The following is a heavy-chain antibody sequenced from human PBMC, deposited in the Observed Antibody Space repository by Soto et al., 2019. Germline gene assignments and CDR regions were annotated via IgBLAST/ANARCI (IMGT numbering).Heavy chain of an antibody. D-gene: IGHD2-21*02. V-gene: IGHV4-59*01. J-gene: IGHJ6*02. CDR1: GGSISSYY. CDR3: ARVGDYYYYYGMDV. CDR2: IYYSGST. Sequence: PSETLSLTGTVSGGSISSYYWSWIRQRPGKGLEWIGYIYYSGSTNYNPSLKSRVTISVDTSKNQFSLKLSSVTAADTAVYYCARVGDYYYYYGMDVWGQGTTVTVSS.